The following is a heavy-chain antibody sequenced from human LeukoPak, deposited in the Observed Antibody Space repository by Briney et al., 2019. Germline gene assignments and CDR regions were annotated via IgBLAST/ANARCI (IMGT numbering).Heavy chain of an antibody. CDR3: ARDGRSYSDY. CDR1: GGSFSGYY. CDR2: INHSGST. J-gene: IGHJ4*02. V-gene: IGHV4-34*01. D-gene: IGHD1-1*01. Sequence: SETLSLTCAVYGGSFSGYYWSWIRQPPGKGLEWIGEINHSGSTNYNPSLKSRVTISVDTSKNQFSLKLSSVTAADTAVYYCARDGRSYSDYWGQGTLVTVSS.